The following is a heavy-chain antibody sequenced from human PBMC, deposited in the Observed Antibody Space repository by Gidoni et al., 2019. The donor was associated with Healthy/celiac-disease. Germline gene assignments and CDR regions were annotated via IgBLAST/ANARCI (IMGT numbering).Heavy chain of an antibody. Sequence: GNTNYAQKLQGRVTMTTDTSTSTAYMELRSLRSDDTAVYYCARDHWGILTDKTFDYWGQGTLVTVSS. V-gene: IGHV1-18*01. CDR2: GNT. J-gene: IGHJ4*02. CDR3: ARDHWGILTDKTFDY. D-gene: IGHD3-9*01.